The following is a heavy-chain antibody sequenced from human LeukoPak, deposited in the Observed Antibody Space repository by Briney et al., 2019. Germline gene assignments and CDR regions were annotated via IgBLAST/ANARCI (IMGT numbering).Heavy chain of an antibody. CDR1: GFTFDDYA. CDR3: AKDILRKQQLPEGWFDP. Sequence: GGSLRLSCAASGFTFDDYAMHWVRQAPGKGLEWVSGISWNSGSIGYADSVKGRFTISRGNAKNSLYLQMNSLRAEDTALYYCAKDILRKQQLPEGWFDPWGQGTLVTVSS. J-gene: IGHJ5*02. CDR2: ISWNSGSI. D-gene: IGHD6-13*01. V-gene: IGHV3-9*01.